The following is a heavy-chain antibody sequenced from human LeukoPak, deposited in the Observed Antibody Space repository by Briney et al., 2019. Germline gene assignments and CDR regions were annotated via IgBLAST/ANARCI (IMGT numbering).Heavy chain of an antibody. CDR1: GGSISSSSYY. CDR3: ARLVLRRSYYYGSGSSGDY. V-gene: IGHV4-39*01. Sequence: PSETLSLTCTVSGGSISSSSYYWGWIRQPPGKGLEWIGSIYYSGSTYYNPSLKSRVTISVDTSKNQFSLKLSSVTAADTAVYYCARLVLRRSYYYGSGSSGDYWGQGTLVTVSS. CDR2: IYYSGST. J-gene: IGHJ4*02. D-gene: IGHD3-10*01.